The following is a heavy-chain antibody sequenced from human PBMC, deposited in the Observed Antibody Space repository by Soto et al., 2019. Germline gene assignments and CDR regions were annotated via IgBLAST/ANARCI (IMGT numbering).Heavy chain of an antibody. CDR3: ARGRLDWLLLGYGVDV. D-gene: IGHD3-3*01. Sequence: CAVYGASFSDHYAPSIRQSPGKGLEWIGEINHSGITYYNTSLKSRVTISVDTSKNQFSLKLRSVTAADTATYYCARGRLDWLLLGYGVDVWGQGTTVS. V-gene: IGHV4-34*01. CDR1: GASFSDHY. CDR2: INHSGIT. J-gene: IGHJ6*02.